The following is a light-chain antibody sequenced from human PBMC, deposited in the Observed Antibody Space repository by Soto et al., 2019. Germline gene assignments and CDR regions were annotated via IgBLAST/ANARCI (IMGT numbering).Light chain of an antibody. V-gene: IGKV3-15*01. J-gene: IGKJ2*01. CDR1: QSISSE. Sequence: EIVMTQSPATLSVSPGERATLSCRASQSISSELAWYQQKPGQPPRLLIYGASTRATGVPARFTGSGSGSDFTSTIGGLQSEDFAVYYCEQGHNWPLTFGQGTMLEI. CDR2: GAS. CDR3: EQGHNWPLT.